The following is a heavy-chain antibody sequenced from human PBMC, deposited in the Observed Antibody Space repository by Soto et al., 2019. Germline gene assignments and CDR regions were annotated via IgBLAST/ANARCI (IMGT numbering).Heavy chain of an antibody. Sequence: SETLSLTCTVSGASISTPGAYWGWVRQSPGTGLQWIGFVYYTGDTYYSPSFKSRVTTSVDTSKNQLSMTLRSMTAADTALLYCVWCKLMATFDYWGQGALVTVSS. CDR1: GASISTPGAY. CDR2: VYYTGDT. V-gene: IGHV4-39*01. D-gene: IGHD2-8*02. CDR3: VWCKLMATFDY. J-gene: IGHJ4*02.